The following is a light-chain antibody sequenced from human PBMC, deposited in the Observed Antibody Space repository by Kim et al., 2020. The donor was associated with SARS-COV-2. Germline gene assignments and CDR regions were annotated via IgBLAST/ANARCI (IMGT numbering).Light chain of an antibody. V-gene: IGLV3-1*01. Sequence: SYELTQPPSVSVSPGQTASITCSGDKLGYKYACWYQQKPGQSPVLVIYHDAKRPSGIPERFSCSNSGYTPTLTITGTQVLVESDYSCQVSYCSTAFFGGG. CDR2: HDA. CDR3: QVSYCSTAF. J-gene: IGLJ2*01. CDR1: KLGYKY.